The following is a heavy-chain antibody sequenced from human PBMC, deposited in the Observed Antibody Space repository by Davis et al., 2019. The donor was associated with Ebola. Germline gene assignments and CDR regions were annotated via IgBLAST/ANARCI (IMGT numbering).Heavy chain of an antibody. D-gene: IGHD4/OR15-4a*01. Sequence: SETLSLTCTVSGGSISSGGYYWSWIRQHPGKGLEWIGYIYYSGSTYYNPSLKSRVTISVDTSKNQFSLKLSSVTAADTAGYYCARVVPAPNNWFDPWGQGTLVTVSS. CDR3: ARVVPAPNNWFDP. J-gene: IGHJ5*02. V-gene: IGHV4-31*03. CDR2: IYYSGST. CDR1: GGSISSGGYY.